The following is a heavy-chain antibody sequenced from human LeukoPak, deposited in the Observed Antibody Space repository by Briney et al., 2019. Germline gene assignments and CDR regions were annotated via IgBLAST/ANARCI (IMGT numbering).Heavy chain of an antibody. V-gene: IGHV1-69*13. CDR3: ARDRQSTFGGVIVTPYDAFDI. J-gene: IGHJ3*02. CDR2: IIPIFGTA. CDR1: GGTFSSYA. D-gene: IGHD3-16*02. Sequence: SVKVSCKASGGTFSSYAISWVRQAPGQGLEWMGGIIPIFGTANYAQKFQGRVTITADESTSTAYMELSSLRSEDTAVYYCARDRQSTFGGVIVTPYDAFDIWGQGTMVSVSS.